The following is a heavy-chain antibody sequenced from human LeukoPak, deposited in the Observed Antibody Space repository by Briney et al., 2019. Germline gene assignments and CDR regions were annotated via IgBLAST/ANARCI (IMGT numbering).Heavy chain of an antibody. J-gene: IGHJ5*02. D-gene: IGHD4-17*01. CDR2: ISGSGGST. CDR3: AKITPGDYARERFNWFDP. Sequence: GGSLRLSCAASGFTFSSYSMNWVRQAPGKGLEWVSTISGSGGSTYYADSVKGRFTISRDNSKNTLYLQMNSLRSEDTAVYYCAKITPGDYARERFNWFDPWGQGTLVTVSS. CDR1: GFTFSSYS. V-gene: IGHV3-23*01.